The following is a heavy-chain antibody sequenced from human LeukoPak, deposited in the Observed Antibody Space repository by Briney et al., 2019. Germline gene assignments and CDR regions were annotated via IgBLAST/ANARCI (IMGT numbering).Heavy chain of an antibody. CDR3: ARPPLYSGYDKLNDY. J-gene: IGHJ4*02. CDR2: ISYDGSNK. CDR1: GFTFSSYA. V-gene: IGHV3-30-3*01. Sequence: GRSLRLSXAASGFTFSSYAMHWVRQAPGKGLEWVAVISYDGSNKYYADSVKGRFTISRDNSKNTLYLQMNSLRAEDTAVYYCARPPLYSGYDKLNDYWGQGTLVTVSS. D-gene: IGHD5-12*01.